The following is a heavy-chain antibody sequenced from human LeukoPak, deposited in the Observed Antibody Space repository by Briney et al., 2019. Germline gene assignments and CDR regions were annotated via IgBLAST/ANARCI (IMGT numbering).Heavy chain of an antibody. J-gene: IGHJ4*02. CDR3: ASRKLGNDY. Sequence: SETLSLACTVSGGSVSDYYWGWLRQSPGKALKWIGYIYYTETSYNPSLKSRVTISADTSRDQFSLKLSSVTAADTAVYYCASRKLGNDYWGQGILVTVTS. CDR2: IYYTET. V-gene: IGHV4-59*02. CDR1: GGSVSDYY. D-gene: IGHD7-27*01.